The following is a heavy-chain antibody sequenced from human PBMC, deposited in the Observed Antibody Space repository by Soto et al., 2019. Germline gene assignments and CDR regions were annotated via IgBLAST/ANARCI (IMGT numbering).Heavy chain of an antibody. J-gene: IGHJ6*02. CDR1: GFTFSSYW. CDR3: ARGLLGTTSEYYYYYGMDV. Sequence: GGSLRLSCAASGFTFSSYWMSWVRQAPGKGLEWVANIKQDGSEKYYVDSVKGRFTISRDNAKNSLYLQMNSLRAEDTAVYYCARGLLGTTSEYYYYYGMDVWGQGTTVTVSS. CDR2: IKQDGSEK. V-gene: IGHV3-7*01. D-gene: IGHD1-1*01.